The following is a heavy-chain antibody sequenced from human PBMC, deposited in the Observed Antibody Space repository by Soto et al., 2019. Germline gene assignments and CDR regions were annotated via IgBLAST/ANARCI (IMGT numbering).Heavy chain of an antibody. Sequence: PSETLSLTCTVSGGSISSYYWSWIRQPPGKGLEWIGYIYYSGSTNYNPSLKSRVTISVDTSKNQFSLKLSSMTAADTAVYYCARATLRYSSGWPPNYFDYGGQGTRVTVSS. CDR2: IYYSGST. V-gene: IGHV4-59*01. CDR1: GGSISSYY. CDR3: ARATLRYSSGWPPNYFDY. J-gene: IGHJ4*02. D-gene: IGHD6-19*01.